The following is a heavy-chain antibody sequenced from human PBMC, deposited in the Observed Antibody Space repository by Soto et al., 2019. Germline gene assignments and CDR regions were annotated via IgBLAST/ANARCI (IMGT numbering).Heavy chain of an antibody. Sequence: ASVKVSCKASGYTFTSYAMHWVRQAPGQRLEWMGWINAGNGNTKYSQKFQGRVTITRDQSASTAYMELSSLRSEDTAVYYCGRDHSEDDGSGFIGYWGQGTLVTVSS. CDR3: GRDHSEDDGSGFIGY. V-gene: IGHV1-3*01. CDR2: INAGNGNT. CDR1: GYTFTSYA. J-gene: IGHJ4*02. D-gene: IGHD6-19*01.